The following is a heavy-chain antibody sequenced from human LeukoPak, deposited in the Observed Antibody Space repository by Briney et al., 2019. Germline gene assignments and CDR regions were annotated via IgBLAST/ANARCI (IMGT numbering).Heavy chain of an antibody. J-gene: IGHJ2*01. V-gene: IGHV4-59*08. Sequence: SETLSLTCTVSGDSISGYYWSWIRQPPGKGLEWIGYIFYSGSTRYNPSLKSRVTISVDTSTNQFSLKLTSLTAADTAVYYCARGKDGLDWYFDLWGRGTLVTVSS. CDR2: IFYSGST. CDR3: ARGKDGLDWYFDL. D-gene: IGHD5-24*01. CDR1: GDSISGYY.